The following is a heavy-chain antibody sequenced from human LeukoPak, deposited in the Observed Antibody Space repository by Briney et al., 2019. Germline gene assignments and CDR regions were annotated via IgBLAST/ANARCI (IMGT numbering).Heavy chain of an antibody. CDR2: IYHSGST. Sequence: PSETLSLTCTVSGYSISSGYYWGWIRQPPGKGLEWIGSIYHSGSTYYNPSLKSRVTISVDTSKNQFSLKLSSVTAADTSVYYCACSSSWAPGSYYYYMDVWGKGTTVTVSS. V-gene: IGHV4-38-2*02. CDR1: GYSISSGYY. J-gene: IGHJ6*03. D-gene: IGHD6-13*01. CDR3: ACSSSWAPGSYYYYMDV.